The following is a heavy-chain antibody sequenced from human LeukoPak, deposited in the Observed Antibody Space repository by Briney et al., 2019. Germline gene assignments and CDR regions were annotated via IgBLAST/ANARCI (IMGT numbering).Heavy chain of an antibody. V-gene: IGHV3-9*03. J-gene: IGHJ3*02. Sequence: SLRLSCAASGFTFDDYAMHWVRQAPGKGLGWVSGISWNSGSIGCADSVKGRFTISRDNAKNSLYLQMNSLRVEDMALYYCAKGVISWIAAAGPYDAFDIWGQGTMVTVSS. CDR1: GFTFDDYA. CDR2: ISWNSGSI. CDR3: AKGVISWIAAAGPYDAFDI. D-gene: IGHD6-13*01.